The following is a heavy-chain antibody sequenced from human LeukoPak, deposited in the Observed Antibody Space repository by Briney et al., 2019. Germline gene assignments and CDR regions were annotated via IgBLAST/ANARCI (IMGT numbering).Heavy chain of an antibody. CDR3: ARGSMVRGVIMGGDLFDY. CDR2: ISAYNGNT. V-gene: IGHV1-18*01. Sequence: ASVKVSCKASGYTFTSYGISWVRQAPGQGLEWMGWISAYNGNTNYAQKLQGRVTMTTDTSTSTAYMELRSLRSDATAVYYCARGSMVRGVIMGGDLFDYWGQGTLVTVSS. J-gene: IGHJ4*02. CDR1: GYTFTSYG. D-gene: IGHD3-10*01.